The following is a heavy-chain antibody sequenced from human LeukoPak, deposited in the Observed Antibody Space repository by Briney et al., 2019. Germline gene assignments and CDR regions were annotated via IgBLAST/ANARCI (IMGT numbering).Heavy chain of an antibody. D-gene: IGHD4-17*01. CDR2: IYSGGST. Sequence: GGSLRLSCAASGFTVSSNYMSWVRQAPGKGMEWVSVIYSGGSTYYADSVKGRFTISRDNSKNTLYLQMYSLRAEDTAVYYCAREDGDYVVDYWGQGTLVTVSS. J-gene: IGHJ4*02. CDR3: AREDGDYVVDY. CDR1: GFTVSSNY. V-gene: IGHV3-66*01.